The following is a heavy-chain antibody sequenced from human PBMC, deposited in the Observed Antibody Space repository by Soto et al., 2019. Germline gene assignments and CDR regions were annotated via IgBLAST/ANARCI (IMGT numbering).Heavy chain of an antibody. V-gene: IGHV3-53*02. D-gene: IGHD6-6*01. Sequence: EVQLVETGGGLIQPGGSLRLSCAASAFTVSSNYMSWVRQAPGKGLEWVALIYSSGVTYYADSVKGRFTISRDNSKNTLYLQMTRLRAEDTAVYYCARGGTSSRHFDLWGRGTRFTVSS. CDR2: IYSSGVT. J-gene: IGHJ2*01. CDR1: AFTVSSNY. CDR3: ARGGTSSRHFDL.